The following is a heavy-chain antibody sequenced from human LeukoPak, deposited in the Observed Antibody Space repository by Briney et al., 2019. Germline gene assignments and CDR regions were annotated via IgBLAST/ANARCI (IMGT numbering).Heavy chain of an antibody. V-gene: IGHV4-34*01. CDR1: GGSFSGYY. CDR2: INHSGST. Sequence: SETLSLTCAVYGGSFSGYYWSWIRQPPGKGLEWIGEINHSGSTNYNPSLKSRVTISVDTSKNQFSLKLSSVTAADTAVYYCARGRPHGAVAGTGAFDIWGQGTMVTVSS. J-gene: IGHJ3*02. CDR3: ARGRPHGAVAGTGAFDI. D-gene: IGHD6-19*01.